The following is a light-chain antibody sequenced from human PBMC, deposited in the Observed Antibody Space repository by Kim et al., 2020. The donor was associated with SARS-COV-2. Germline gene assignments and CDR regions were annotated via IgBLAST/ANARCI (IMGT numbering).Light chain of an antibody. CDR2: AAS. V-gene: IGKV1-39*01. Sequence: DIQMTQSPSSLSASVGDRVTISCRASQSISRHLNWYQQKPGKAPKLLIYAASSLQSGVPSRFSGSGSGTDFTLTISSLQPEDFATYYCQQSYSTLTVGGGTKVDIK. J-gene: IGKJ4*01. CDR3: QQSYSTLT. CDR1: QSISRH.